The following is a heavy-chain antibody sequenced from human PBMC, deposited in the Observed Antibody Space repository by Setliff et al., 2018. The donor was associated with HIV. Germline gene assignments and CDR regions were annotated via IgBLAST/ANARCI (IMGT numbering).Heavy chain of an antibody. CDR1: GDSLNTYY. CDR3: ARGNNDLESFDY. V-gene: IGHV4-4*07. J-gene: IGHJ4*02. Sequence: PSETLSLTCNVSGDSLNTYYWSWIRQSGGKGLEWIGRIYASGKTTFNPSLKSRVRMSVDTSKNQFSLKLTSVTASDTAVYYCARGNNDLESFDYWGQGALVTVPS. CDR2: IYASGKT. D-gene: IGHD3-3*01.